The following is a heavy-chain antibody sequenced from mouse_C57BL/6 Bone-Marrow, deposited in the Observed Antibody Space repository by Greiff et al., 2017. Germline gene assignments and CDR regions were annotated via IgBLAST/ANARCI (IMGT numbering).Heavy chain of an antibody. D-gene: IGHD1-1*01. CDR3: ARYYYGSSMFAY. V-gene: IGHV1-50*01. CDR1: GYTFPSYW. Sequence: QVQLQQSGAELVKPGASVKLSCKASGYTFPSYWMQWVKQRPGQGLVWIGEIDPSDSVTNYNQKFKGKATLPVDTSASTAYMQLSSLTSEDSAVYYCARYYYGSSMFAYWGQGTLVTVSA. CDR2: IDPSDSVT. J-gene: IGHJ3*01.